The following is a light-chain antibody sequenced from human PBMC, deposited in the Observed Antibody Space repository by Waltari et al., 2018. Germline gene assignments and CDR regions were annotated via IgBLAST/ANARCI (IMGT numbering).Light chain of an antibody. CDR2: GAS. CDR3: QQYNNWPPSYT. V-gene: IGKV3-15*01. J-gene: IGKJ2*01. Sequence: EIVMTQSPATLSVSPGDSATLYCRASQSVSINLAWYQQKPGQAPRLLFYGASTRATGIPARFSGSGSGTEFTLTISSLQSEDFAVYYCQQYNNWPPSYTFGQGTKLEIK. CDR1: QSVSIN.